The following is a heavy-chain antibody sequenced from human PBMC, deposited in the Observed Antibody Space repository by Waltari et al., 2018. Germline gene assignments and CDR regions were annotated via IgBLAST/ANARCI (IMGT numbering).Heavy chain of an antibody. J-gene: IGHJ6*02. CDR1: GGSFSGYY. CDR3: ARGAPIAVAQYYYYYYGMDV. D-gene: IGHD6-19*01. Sequence: QVQLQQWGAGLLKPSETLSLTCAVYGGSFSGYYCSWIRQPQGTGLEWIEEINHSGSTNYNPSLKSRVTISVDTSKNQFSLKLSSVTAADTAVYYCARGAPIAVAQYYYYYYGMDVWGQGTTVTVSS. V-gene: IGHV4-34*01. CDR2: INHSGST.